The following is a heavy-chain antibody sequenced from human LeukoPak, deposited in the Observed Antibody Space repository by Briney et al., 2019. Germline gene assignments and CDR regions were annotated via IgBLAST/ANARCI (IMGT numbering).Heavy chain of an antibody. CDR1: GFIFSSYW. J-gene: IGHJ3*02. CDR3: TRGWAAASAFDI. CDR2: INSDGSST. Sequence: PGGSLRLSCAASGFIFSSYWMHWVRQAPGKGLVWVSCINSDGSSTSYADSVKGRFTVSRDSAKNTLYLQMNSLRAEDTAVYYCTRGWAAASAFDIWGQGTMVTVSS. V-gene: IGHV3-74*01. D-gene: IGHD6-13*01.